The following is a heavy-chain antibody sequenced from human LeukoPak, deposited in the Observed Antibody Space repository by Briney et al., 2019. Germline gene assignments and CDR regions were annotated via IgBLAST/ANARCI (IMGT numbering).Heavy chain of an antibody. Sequence: PSETLSLTCTVSGGSISSGDYYWSWIRQPPGKGLEWIGYIYYSGSTYYNPSLKSRVTISVDTSKNQFSLKLSSVTAADTAVYYCARAPVGKYYYDSSGYFDYWGRGTLVTVSS. D-gene: IGHD3-22*01. CDR1: GGSISSGDYY. CDR2: IYYSGST. V-gene: IGHV4-30-4*08. J-gene: IGHJ4*02. CDR3: ARAPVGKYYYDSSGYFDY.